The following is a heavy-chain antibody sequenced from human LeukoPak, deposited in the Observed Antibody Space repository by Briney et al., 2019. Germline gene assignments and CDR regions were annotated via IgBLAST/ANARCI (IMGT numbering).Heavy chain of an antibody. CDR1: GGSFSSSNW. D-gene: IGHD5-12*01. CDR3: ARNPVATGIFDH. J-gene: IGHJ4*02. Sequence: SETLSLTCVVSGGSFSSSNWCCWRRHSPGERLWWIGEIYHRGSTNYNPSLKIRVTMSVDTSKNQFSLNLTSVTAADTAMYYCARNPVATGIFDHWGQGILVTVSS. CDR2: IYHRGST. V-gene: IGHV4-4*02.